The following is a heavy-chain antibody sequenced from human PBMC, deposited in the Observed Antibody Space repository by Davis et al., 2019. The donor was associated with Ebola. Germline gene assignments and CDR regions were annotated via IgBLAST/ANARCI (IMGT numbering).Heavy chain of an antibody. CDR1: GFTFTNYA. D-gene: IGHD1-26*01. CDR3: VKRSNYIAGRDHYFGMDV. V-gene: IGHV3-23*01. CDR2: VSGTGSGT. Sequence: GESLKISCEVSGFTFTNYAFSWVRQAPGKGLEWVSAVSGTGSGTYYADSVKGRFTISRDNSKNTLYLQMKSLRADDTAVYYCVKRSNYIAGRDHYFGMDVWGRGTTVTVSS. J-gene: IGHJ6*02.